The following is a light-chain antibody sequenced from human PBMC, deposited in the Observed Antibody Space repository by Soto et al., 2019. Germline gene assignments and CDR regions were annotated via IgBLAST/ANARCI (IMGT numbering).Light chain of an antibody. J-gene: IGKJ1*01. V-gene: IGKV1-5*03. CDR3: QQYNSYSPCT. CDR1: QSISSW. Sequence: DIQMTQSPSTLSASVGDRVTITCRASQSISSWLAWYQQKPGKAPKLLIYKASSLESGVTSRFSGSGSGTEFTLTISSLQPDYFATYYCQQYNSYSPCTFGQGTKVEIK. CDR2: KAS.